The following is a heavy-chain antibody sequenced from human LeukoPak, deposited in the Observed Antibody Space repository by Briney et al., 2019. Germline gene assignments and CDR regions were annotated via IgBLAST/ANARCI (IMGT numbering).Heavy chain of an antibody. V-gene: IGHV4-39*01. CDR1: GGSISSSSYY. CDR3: ARLADYYDSSAFDY. CDR2: IYYSGST. J-gene: IGHJ4*02. D-gene: IGHD3-22*01. Sequence: SETLSLTCTVSGGSISSSSYYWGWIRQPPGKGLEWIGSIYYSGSTYYNPSLKSRVTISVDTSKNQFSLKLSSVTAADTAVYYCARLADYYDSSAFDYWGQGTLVTVSS.